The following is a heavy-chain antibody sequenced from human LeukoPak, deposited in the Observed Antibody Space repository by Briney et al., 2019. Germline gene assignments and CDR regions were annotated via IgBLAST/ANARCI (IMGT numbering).Heavy chain of an antibody. J-gene: IGHJ6*02. Sequence: ASVKVSCKASGYTFTSYGISWVRQAPGQGLEWMGWISAYNGNTNYAQKLQGRVTMTTDTSTSTAYMGLRSLRSDDTAVYYCARDPYSSGWYHYYYGMDVWGQGTTVTVSS. CDR1: GYTFTSYG. CDR3: ARDPYSSGWYHYYYGMDV. D-gene: IGHD6-19*01. V-gene: IGHV1-18*01. CDR2: ISAYNGNT.